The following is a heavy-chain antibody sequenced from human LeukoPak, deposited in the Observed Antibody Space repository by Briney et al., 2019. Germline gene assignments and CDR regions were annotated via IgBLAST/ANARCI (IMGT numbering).Heavy chain of an antibody. CDR1: GYTFTSYD. CDR2: MNPNSGNT. J-gene: IGHJ4*02. CDR3: ARVDGDYLPYYFDY. D-gene: IGHD4-17*01. V-gene: IGHV1-8*01. Sequence: ASVKVSCKASGYTFTSYDINWVRQATGQGLEWMGWMNPNSGNTGYAQKFQGRVTMTSNTSISTAYMELSSLRSEDTAVYYCARVDGDYLPYYFDYWGQGTLVTVSS.